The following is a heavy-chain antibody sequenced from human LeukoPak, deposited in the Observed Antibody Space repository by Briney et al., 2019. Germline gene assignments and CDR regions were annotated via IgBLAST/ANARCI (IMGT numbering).Heavy chain of an antibody. CDR1: GFTFSSNA. V-gene: IGHV3-23*01. CDR2: ISGSSSSGRT. Sequence: GGSLRLSCAASGFTFSSNAMSWVRQAPGKGLEWVSAISGSSSSGRTFYADSVKGRFTISRDNSKNTLYLQMNSLRAEDTAIYYCEKMRWELNYFDYWGQGTLVTVSS. CDR3: EKMRWELNYFDY. D-gene: IGHD4-23*01. J-gene: IGHJ4*02.